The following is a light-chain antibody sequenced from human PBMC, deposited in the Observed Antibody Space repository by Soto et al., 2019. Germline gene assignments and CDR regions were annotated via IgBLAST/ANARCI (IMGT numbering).Light chain of an antibody. Sequence: QSVLTQPASVSGSPGQSITISCTGTSSDVGAYNYVSWYQHHPGDAPKLLIYDVSTRPSGVSNRFSGSKSGNTASLTISGLQAEDEADYYCGSYTTSTTRVFGTGTKVTVL. CDR3: GSYTTSTTRV. J-gene: IGLJ1*01. V-gene: IGLV2-14*03. CDR2: DVS. CDR1: SSDVGAYNY.